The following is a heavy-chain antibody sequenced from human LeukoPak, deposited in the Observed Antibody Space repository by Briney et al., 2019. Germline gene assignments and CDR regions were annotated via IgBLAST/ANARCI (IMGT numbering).Heavy chain of an antibody. V-gene: IGHV4-30-4*01. CDR1: GGSISSGDYY. J-gene: IGHJ3*02. Sequence: SQTLSLTCTVPGGSISSGDYYWSWIRQPPGKGLEWIEYIYYSGSTYYNPSLKSRVTISVDTSKNQFSLKLSSVTAADTAVYYCAREGRYYYDSMSAFDIWGQGTMVTVSS. CDR2: IYYSGST. D-gene: IGHD3-22*01. CDR3: AREGRYYYDSMSAFDI.